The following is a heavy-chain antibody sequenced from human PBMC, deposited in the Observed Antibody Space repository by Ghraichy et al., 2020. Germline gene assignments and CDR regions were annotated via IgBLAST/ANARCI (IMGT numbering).Heavy chain of an antibody. CDR2: IDPSDSYA. Sequence: GESLNISCKGSGYSFLSYWINWVRQMPGKGLEWMGRIDPSDSYANYSPSFQGHVTMSVDESISTAYLQWNSLKASDTAMYYCARWNSSSGLFDPWGQGTLVTVSS. J-gene: IGHJ5*02. CDR3: ARWNSSSGLFDP. V-gene: IGHV5-10-1*01. CDR1: GYSFLSYW. D-gene: IGHD1/OR15-1a*01.